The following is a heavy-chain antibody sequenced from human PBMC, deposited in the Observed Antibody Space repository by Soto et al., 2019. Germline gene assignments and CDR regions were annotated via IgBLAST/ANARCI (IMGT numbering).Heavy chain of an antibody. D-gene: IGHD2-2*01. Sequence: GGSLRLSCAASGFTFSTSWMHWVRQAPGKGLVWVSHINSDGSSTRYADSVKGRFTISRDNAKNTLYLQMNSLRAEDTAVYYCARDFPYCSSTSCYSYWGQGTLVTVSS. CDR2: INSDGSST. CDR1: GFTFSTSW. J-gene: IGHJ4*02. CDR3: ARDFPYCSSTSCYSY. V-gene: IGHV3-74*01.